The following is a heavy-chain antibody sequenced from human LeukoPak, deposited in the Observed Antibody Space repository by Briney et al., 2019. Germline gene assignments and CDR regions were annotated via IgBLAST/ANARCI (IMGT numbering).Heavy chain of an antibody. V-gene: IGHV1-69*13. D-gene: IGHD6-13*01. Sequence: APVKVSCKASGGTFSSYAISWVRQAPGQGLEWMGGIIPIFGTANYAQKFQGRVTITADESTSTAYMEPSSLRSEDTAVYYCARDNFFGRIAAAGTYFDYWGQGTLVTVSS. CDR1: GGTFSSYA. CDR3: ARDNFFGRIAAAGTYFDY. J-gene: IGHJ4*02. CDR2: IIPIFGTA.